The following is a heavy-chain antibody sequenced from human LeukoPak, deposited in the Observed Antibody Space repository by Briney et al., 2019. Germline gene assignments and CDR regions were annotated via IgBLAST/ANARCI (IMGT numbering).Heavy chain of an antibody. CDR3: ARGAELEPTYYYYGMDV. V-gene: IGHV1-8*01. Sequence: ASVKVSCKASGYTFTSYDINWVRQATGQGLEWMGWMNPNSGNTGYAQKFQGRATMTRNTSISTAYMELSSLRSEDTAVYYCARGAELEPTYYYYGMDVWGQGTTVTVSS. CDR1: GYTFTSYD. CDR2: MNPNSGNT. J-gene: IGHJ6*02. D-gene: IGHD1-1*01.